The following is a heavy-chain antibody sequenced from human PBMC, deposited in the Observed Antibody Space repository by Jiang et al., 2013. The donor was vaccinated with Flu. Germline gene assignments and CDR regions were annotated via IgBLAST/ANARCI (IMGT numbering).Heavy chain of an antibody. D-gene: IGHD3-10*01. CDR2: IYPGDSDT. CDR3: ARHLGSGQSNWFDP. V-gene: IGHV5-51*01. Sequence: EWMGIIYPGDSDTRYSPSFQGQVTISADKSISTAYLQWSSLKASDTAMYYCARHLGSGQSNWFDPWGQGTLVTVSS. J-gene: IGHJ5*02.